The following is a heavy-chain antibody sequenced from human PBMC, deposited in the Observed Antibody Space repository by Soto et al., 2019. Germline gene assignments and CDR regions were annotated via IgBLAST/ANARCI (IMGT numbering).Heavy chain of an antibody. D-gene: IGHD5-18*01. CDR1: GGSISSGGYS. V-gene: IGHV4-30-2*01. CDR2: IYHSGST. Sequence: SETLSLTCAVSGGSISSGGYSWSWIRQPPGKGLEWIGYIYHSGSTYYNPSLKSRVTISVDRSKNQFSLKLSSVTAADTAAYYCARGGYSYGYDYWGQGTLVTVSS. CDR3: ARGGYSYGYDY. J-gene: IGHJ4*02.